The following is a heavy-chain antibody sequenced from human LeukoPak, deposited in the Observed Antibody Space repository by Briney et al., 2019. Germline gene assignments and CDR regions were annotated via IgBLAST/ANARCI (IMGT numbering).Heavy chain of an antibody. CDR3: AAGFSTATHDGY. Sequence: GGSLIPSCAASGFTFSSYSMNWVRQAPGKGLERVGRIIQTGGGATTEYAAPVKGRFTISRDDSTNTLYLQMYSLKTEDTAVYYCAAGFSTATHDGYWGQGTLVTVSS. V-gene: IGHV3-15*01. J-gene: IGHJ4*02. CDR1: GFTFSSYS. CDR2: IIQTGGGATT. D-gene: IGHD3-3*02.